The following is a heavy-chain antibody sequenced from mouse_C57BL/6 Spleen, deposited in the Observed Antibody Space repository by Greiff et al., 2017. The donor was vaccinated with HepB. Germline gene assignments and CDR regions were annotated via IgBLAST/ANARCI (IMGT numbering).Heavy chain of an antibody. CDR1: GYTFTDYN. CDR2: INPNNGGT. CDR3: AGFITTVVEGAY. Sequence: VQLKESGPELVKPGASVKMSCKASGYTFTDYNMHWVKQSHGKSLEWIGYINPNNGGTSYNQKFKGKATLTVNKSSSTAYMELRSLTSEDSAVYYCAGFITTVVEGAYWGQGTLVTVSA. J-gene: IGHJ3*01. D-gene: IGHD1-1*01. V-gene: IGHV1-22*01.